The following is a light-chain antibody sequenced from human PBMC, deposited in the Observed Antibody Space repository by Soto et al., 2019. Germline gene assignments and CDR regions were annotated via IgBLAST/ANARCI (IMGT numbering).Light chain of an antibody. CDR2: GNS. J-gene: IGLJ3*02. CDR3: SSYTITSTWV. V-gene: IGLV1-40*01. Sequence: QSALAQPPSVSGAPGQRVTISCTGSSSNIGAGYDVHWYQHVPGTAPRLLIFGNSNRPSGVPDRFSGSKSDNTASLTISGLQAEDEADYYCSSYTITSTWVFGGGTKVTVL. CDR1: SSNIGAGYD.